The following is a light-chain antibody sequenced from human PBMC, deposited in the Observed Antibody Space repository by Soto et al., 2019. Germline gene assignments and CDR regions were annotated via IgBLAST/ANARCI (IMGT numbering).Light chain of an antibody. Sequence: EIVLTQSPGTLSLSPGERATLSCRASQSITRKYLAWYQQKSGQAPRLLIYGASSRATGIPDRFSGSGAGTDVTLTISRLEPEDFAVYFCQQYETSPRTFGQGTKVEIK. V-gene: IGKV3-20*01. J-gene: IGKJ1*01. CDR1: QSITRKY. CDR2: GAS. CDR3: QQYETSPRT.